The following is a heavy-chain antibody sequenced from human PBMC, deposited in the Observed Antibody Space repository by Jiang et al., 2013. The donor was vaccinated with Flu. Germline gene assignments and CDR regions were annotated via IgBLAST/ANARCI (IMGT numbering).Heavy chain of an antibody. CDR1: GFTFSTSE. D-gene: IGHD3-3*01. CDR3: ARVDRVTSIFGVTGPFDL. Sequence: GLVQPGGSLKLSCAASGFTFSTSEINWVRQAPGKGLEWLSYISSSGSTIYYADSVKGRFTISRDNAKNSLYLQIKSLRAEDTAVYYCARVDRVTSIFGVTGPFDLWGRGTMVTVSS. V-gene: IGHV3-48*03. J-gene: IGHJ3*01. CDR2: ISSSGSTI.